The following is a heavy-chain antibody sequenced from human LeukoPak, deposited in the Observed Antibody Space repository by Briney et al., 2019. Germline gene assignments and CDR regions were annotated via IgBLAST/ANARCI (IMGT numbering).Heavy chain of an antibody. CDR3: ARGAYSSSSGFGY. J-gene: IGHJ4*02. CDR2: IKQDGSEK. CDR1: GFTFSSYW. V-gene: IGHV3-7*03. D-gene: IGHD6-6*01. Sequence: GGSLRLSCAASGFTFSSYWMSWVRQAPGKGLEWVANIKQDGSEKYYVDSVKGRFTISRDNAKNSLYLQMNSLRAEDTAVYYCARGAYSSSSGFGYWGQGTLVTVSS.